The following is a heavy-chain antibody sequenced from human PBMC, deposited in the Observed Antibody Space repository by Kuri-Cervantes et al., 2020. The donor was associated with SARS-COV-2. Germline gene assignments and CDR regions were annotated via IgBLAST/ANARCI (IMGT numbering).Heavy chain of an antibody. D-gene: IGHD2-21*01. CDR2: VKTNSGNT. Sequence: ASVKVSCKASGYTFTSYDINWVRQATGQGREWMGMVKTNSGNTLYAQIFQGRVTMTRDTSTSTVYLELSSLTSEDTAIYYCYCAPREGFDSWGQGTLVTVSS. J-gene: IGHJ4*02. CDR1: GYTFTSYD. V-gene: IGHV1-8*02. CDR3: YCAPREGFDS.